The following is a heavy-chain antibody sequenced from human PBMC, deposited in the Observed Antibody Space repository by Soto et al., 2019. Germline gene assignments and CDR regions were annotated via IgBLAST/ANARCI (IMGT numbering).Heavy chain of an antibody. D-gene: IGHD3-22*01. V-gene: IGHV3-33*01. Sequence: QVQLVESGGGVVQPGRSLRLSCAASGFTFSSYGMHWVRQAPGKGLEWVAVIWYDGSNKYYADSVKGRFTISRDNSKNTLYLQMNSLRAEDTAVYYCARGGGTHDSSGYYLYWGQGTLVTVSS. CDR3: ARGGGTHDSSGYYLY. CDR2: IWYDGSNK. J-gene: IGHJ4*02. CDR1: GFTFSSYG.